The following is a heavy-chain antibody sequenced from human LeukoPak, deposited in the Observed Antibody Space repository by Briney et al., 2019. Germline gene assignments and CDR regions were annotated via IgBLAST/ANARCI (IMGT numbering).Heavy chain of an antibody. CDR2: ISSSSSTI. CDR1: GFTFSSYS. CDR3: ARGSTRRVVKNDY. V-gene: IGHV3-48*01. Sequence: GGSLRLSCAASGFTFSSYSMNWVRQAPGKGLEWVSYISSSSSTIYYADSVKGRFTISRDNAKNSLYLQMNSLRAEDTAVYYCARGSTRRVVKNDYWGQGTLVTVSS. J-gene: IGHJ4*02. D-gene: IGHD3-3*01.